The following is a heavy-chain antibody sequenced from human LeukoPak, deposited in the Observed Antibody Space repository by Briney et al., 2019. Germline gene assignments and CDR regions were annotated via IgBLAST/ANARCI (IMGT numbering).Heavy chain of an antibody. CDR2: IYPGDSDT. V-gene: IGHV5-51*01. Sequence: PGETLQITCQGSGYRFTSYWIGWVRQMPGKGLEWMGIIYPGDSDTRYSPSFQGQVTISAAKSISTAYLQWSSLKASDTAMYYCARMGDGYMLDYWGQGTLVTVSS. CDR3: ARMGDGYMLDY. J-gene: IGHJ4*02. D-gene: IGHD5-24*01. CDR1: GYRFTSYW.